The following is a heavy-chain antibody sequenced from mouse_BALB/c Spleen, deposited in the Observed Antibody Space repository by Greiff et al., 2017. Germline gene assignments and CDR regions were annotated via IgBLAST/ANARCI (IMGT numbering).Heavy chain of an antibody. V-gene: IGHV5-17*02. J-gene: IGHJ4*01. D-gene: IGHD1-1*01. CDR1: GFTFSSFG. CDR2: ISSGSSTI. Sequence: EVQRVESGGGLVQPGGSRKLSCAASGFTFSSFGMHWVRQAPEKGLEWVAYISSGSSTIYYADTVKGRFTISRDNTKNTLFLQMTSLRSEDTAMYYCARSILRFSYAMDYWGQGTSVTVSS. CDR3: ARSILRFSYAMDY.